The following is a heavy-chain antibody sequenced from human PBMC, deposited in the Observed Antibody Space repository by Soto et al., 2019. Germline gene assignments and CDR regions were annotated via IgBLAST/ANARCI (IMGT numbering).Heavy chain of an antibody. J-gene: IGHJ4*02. D-gene: IGHD6-19*01. CDR2: ISYDRSNK. V-gene: IGHV3-30*18. CDR3: AKDKRDGSSGWARWGGY. Sequence: QVQLVESGGGVVQPGRSLRLSCAASGFTFSSYGMHWVRQAPGKGLEWVAVISYDRSNKYYADSVKGRFTISRDNSKNTLDLQMNGLRAEDTAVYYCAKDKRDGSSGWARWGGYRGQGTLVTVSS. CDR1: GFTFSSYG.